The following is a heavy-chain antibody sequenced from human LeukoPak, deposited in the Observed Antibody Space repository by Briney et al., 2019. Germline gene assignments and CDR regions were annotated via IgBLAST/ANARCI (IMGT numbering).Heavy chain of an antibody. Sequence: ASVKVSCKASGYTFTAYGISWVRQAPGQGLEWMGWINGYNGNTNYAPKFQGRVSMTTDTSTRTVYMELRSLRSDDTAVYYCARDQVPQLLPLSAFDIWGQGTMVTVSS. CDR3: ARDQVPQLLPLSAFDI. D-gene: IGHD2-2*01. CDR2: INGYNGNT. CDR1: GYTFTAYG. V-gene: IGHV1-18*01. J-gene: IGHJ3*02.